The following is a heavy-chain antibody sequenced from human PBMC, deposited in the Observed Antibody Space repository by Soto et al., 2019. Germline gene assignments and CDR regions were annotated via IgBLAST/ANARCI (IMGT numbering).Heavy chain of an antibody. Sequence: HPGGSLRLSCAASGFTFSSYGMHWVRQAPGKGLEWVAVISYDGSNKYYADSVKGRFTISRDNSKNTLYLQMNSLRAEDTAVYYCATYSSGWGSPFDYWGQGTLVTVSS. CDR2: ISYDGSNK. CDR1: GFTFSSYG. J-gene: IGHJ4*02. D-gene: IGHD6-19*01. V-gene: IGHV3-30*03. CDR3: ATYSSGWGSPFDY.